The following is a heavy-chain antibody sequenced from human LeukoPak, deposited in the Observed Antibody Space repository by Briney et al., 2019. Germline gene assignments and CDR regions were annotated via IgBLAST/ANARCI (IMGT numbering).Heavy chain of an antibody. CDR1: GFTFSNYG. D-gene: IGHD1-26*01. CDR3: AKDRVGAILYFDY. CDR2: MSGSGSRT. J-gene: IGHJ4*02. V-gene: IGHV3-23*01. Sequence: GGSLRLSCAASGFTFSNYGMSWVRQAPGKGLEWVSAMSGSGSRTYYADSVKGRFTISRDNSKNTLYLQMSSLRVEDTALYYCAKDRVGAILYFDYWGQGTLVTVSS.